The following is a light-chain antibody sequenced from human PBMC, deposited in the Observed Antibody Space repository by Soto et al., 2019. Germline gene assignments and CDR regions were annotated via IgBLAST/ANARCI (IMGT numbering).Light chain of an antibody. CDR2: GAS. V-gene: IGKV3-15*01. J-gene: IGKJ1*01. CDR3: QQYNNWSRT. CDR1: QSVSSN. Sequence: VMTQSPATLSVSPGERATLSCRASQSVSSNLAWYQQKPGQAPRLLIYGASTRATGIPARFSGSGSGTEFTLTISSLQSEDFAVYYCQQYNNWSRTFGQGTKV.